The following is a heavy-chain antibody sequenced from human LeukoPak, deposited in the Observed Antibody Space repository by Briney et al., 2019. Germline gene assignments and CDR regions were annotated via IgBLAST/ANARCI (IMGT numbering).Heavy chain of an antibody. CDR2: IHHSGST. Sequence: SGTLSLTCAVSSGSISNGYWWSWVRQPPGKGLECIGEIHHSGSTNYNPSLKSRVTISVDKSKNQFSLRLTPVTAADTAVYYCARGYTGSYRDYWGQGTLVTVSS. J-gene: IGHJ4*02. V-gene: IGHV4-4*02. CDR1: SGSISNGYW. D-gene: IGHD1-26*01. CDR3: ARGYTGSYRDY.